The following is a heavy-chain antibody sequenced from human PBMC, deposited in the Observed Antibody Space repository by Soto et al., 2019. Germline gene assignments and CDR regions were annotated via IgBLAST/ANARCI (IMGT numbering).Heavy chain of an antibody. Sequence: PGGSRRFPVAPSGLTLSSYGRTWVPRVPGRGLDYVSAISPSGDRTWYADSVKGRFTISRDNSKNTLYLQMNGLRAEDTAIYYCAKTPRGVDRGDWYFDVWGRGTLVTVSS. CDR1: GLTLSSYG. CDR2: ISPSGDRT. D-gene: IGHD3-10*01. V-gene: IGHV3-23*01. CDR3: AKTPRGVDRGDWYFDV. J-gene: IGHJ2*01.